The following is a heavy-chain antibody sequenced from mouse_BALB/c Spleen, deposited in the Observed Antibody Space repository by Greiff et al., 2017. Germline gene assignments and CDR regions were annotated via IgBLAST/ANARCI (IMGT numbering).Heavy chain of an antibody. J-gene: IGHJ3*01. CDR3: AKQGPTFAY. D-gene: IGHD4-1*01. CDR1: GFTFSSYA. Sequence: EVKLVESGGGLVKPGGSLKLSCAASGFTFSSYAMSWVRQSPEKRLEWVAEISSGGSYTYYPDTVTGRFTISRDNAKNTLYLEMSSLRSEDTAMYYCAKQGPTFAYWGQGTLVTVSA. V-gene: IGHV5-9-4*01. CDR2: ISSGGSYT.